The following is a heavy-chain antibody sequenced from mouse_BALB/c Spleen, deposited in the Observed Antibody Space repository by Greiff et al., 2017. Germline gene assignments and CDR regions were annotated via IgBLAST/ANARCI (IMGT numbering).Heavy chain of an antibody. D-gene: IGHD1-1*01. Sequence: QVQLKQPGAELVRPGASVKLSCKASGYTFTSYWINWVKQRPGQGLEWIGNIYPSDSYTNYNQKFKDKATLTVDKSSSTAYMQLSSPTSEDSAVYYCTRSITTVVATSPFDYWGQGTTLTVSS. V-gene: IGHV1-69*02. J-gene: IGHJ2*01. CDR2: IYPSDSYT. CDR3: TRSITTVVATSPFDY. CDR1: GYTFTSYW.